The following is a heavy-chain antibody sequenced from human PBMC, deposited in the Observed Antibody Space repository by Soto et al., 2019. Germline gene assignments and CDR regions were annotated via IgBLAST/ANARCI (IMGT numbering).Heavy chain of an antibody. CDR2: IYSGGST. J-gene: IGHJ4*02. D-gene: IGHD2-2*01. V-gene: IGHV3-53*01. CDR1: GFTVSDNY. Sequence: PGGSLRLSCAASGFTVSDNYMSWVRQAPGKGLEWVSVIYSGGSTYYADSVKGRFTISRDNSKNTLYLQMTSLRVEDTAVYYCARGKHGDTSTPGLYYFDYWGQGTLVTVSS. CDR3: ARGKHGDTSTPGLYYFDY.